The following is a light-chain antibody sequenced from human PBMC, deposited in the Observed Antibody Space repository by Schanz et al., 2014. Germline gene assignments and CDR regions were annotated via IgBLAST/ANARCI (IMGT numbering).Light chain of an antibody. CDR2: DTG. CDR3: QHRSNWPWT. J-gene: IGKJ1*01. Sequence: EILMTQSPVTLSLSPGERATLSCRASHSINKYLAWYQQKPGQAPSLVIYDTGYRATGIPDRFSGSGSGTDFTLTISSLEPEDFAVYYCQHRSNWPWTFGQGTHVEIK. CDR1: HSINKY. V-gene: IGKV3-11*01.